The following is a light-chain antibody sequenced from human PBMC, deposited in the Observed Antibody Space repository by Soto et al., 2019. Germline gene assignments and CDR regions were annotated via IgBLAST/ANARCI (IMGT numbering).Light chain of an antibody. CDR2: AAS. CDR1: QGISSY. Sequence: AIRMTQSPSSLSASTGDRVTITCRASQGISSYLAWYQQKPGKAPKLLIYAASTLQSGVPSRFSGSGSGTDFTLTISSLQPEDFATYYCLQHNSYPLTFGGGTQVDIK. V-gene: IGKV1-8*01. CDR3: LQHNSYPLT. J-gene: IGKJ4*01.